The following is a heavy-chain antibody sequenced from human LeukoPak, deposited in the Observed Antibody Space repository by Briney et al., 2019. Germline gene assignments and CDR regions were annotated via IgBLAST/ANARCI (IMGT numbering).Heavy chain of an antibody. D-gene: IGHD3-3*01. V-gene: IGHV3-74*01. CDR2: IKYDGSAT. CDR1: GFTFSNYW. Sequence: GGSLRLSCAASGFTFSNYWMHGIRHVPGKGLVWVSHIKYDGSATNYADSVKGRFTISRDNAKNTLYLQMNSLRAEDTAVYYCVSGSLQSGYNFDYWGQGALVTVSS. J-gene: IGHJ4*02. CDR3: VSGSLQSGYNFDY.